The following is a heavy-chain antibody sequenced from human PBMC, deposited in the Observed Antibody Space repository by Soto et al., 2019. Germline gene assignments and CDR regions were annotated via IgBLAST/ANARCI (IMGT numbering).Heavy chain of an antibody. J-gene: IGHJ6*02. CDR1: GYTFTSYG. CDR2: ISAYNGNT. Sequence: QVQLVQSGAEVKKPGASVKVSCKASGYTFTSYGISWVRQAPGQGLEWMGWISAYNGNTNYAQKLQGRVTMTTDTSTSTAYMELRSLRSDDTAVYYCATITVRNGRRVDGMDVWGQGTTVTVSS. D-gene: IGHD4-4*01. CDR3: ATITVRNGRRVDGMDV. V-gene: IGHV1-18*04.